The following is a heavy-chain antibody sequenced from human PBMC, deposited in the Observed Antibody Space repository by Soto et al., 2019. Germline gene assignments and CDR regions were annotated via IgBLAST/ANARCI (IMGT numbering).Heavy chain of an antibody. CDR1: GGSISSGDYY. V-gene: IGHV4-30-4*01. J-gene: IGHJ4*02. CDR2: IYYSGST. CDR3: ARDGGQWEPIEH. D-gene: IGHD1-26*01. Sequence: SETLSLTCTVSGGSISSGDYYWSWIRQPPGKGLEWIGYIYYSGSTYYNPSLKSRVTISVDTSKNQFSLKLSSVRAEDTAVYYCARDGGQWEPIEHWGQGTLVTVSS.